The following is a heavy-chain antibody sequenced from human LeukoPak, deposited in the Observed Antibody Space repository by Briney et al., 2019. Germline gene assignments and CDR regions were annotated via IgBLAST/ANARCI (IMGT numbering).Heavy chain of an antibody. CDR1: GGSFSGYY. V-gene: IGHV4-34*01. D-gene: IGHD3-10*01. CDR2: INHSGST. CDR3: ARVTTRWLGLYYGSGSVFDY. Sequence: SETLSLTCAVYGGSFSGYYWSWIRQPPGKGLEWIGEINHSGSTNYNPSLKSRVTISVDTSENQFSLKLSSVTAAVTAVYYCARVTTRWLGLYYGSGSVFDYWGQGTLVTVSS. J-gene: IGHJ4*02.